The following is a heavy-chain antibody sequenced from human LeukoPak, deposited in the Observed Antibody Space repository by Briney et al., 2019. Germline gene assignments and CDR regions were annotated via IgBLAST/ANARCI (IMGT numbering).Heavy chain of an antibody. D-gene: IGHD3-22*01. V-gene: IGHV4-39*01. CDR2: LYSSGTT. CDR1: GGSISSNSYY. J-gene: IGHJ1*01. CDR3: ARRWYYDTSGQEYFQH. Sequence: SETLSLTCIVSGGSISSNSYYWGWIRQPPGKGLEWIGSLYSSGTTYYNPSLKSRVTISVDTSKNQFSLKLSSATAADTAMYYCARRWYYDTSGQEYFQHWGQGTLVTVSS.